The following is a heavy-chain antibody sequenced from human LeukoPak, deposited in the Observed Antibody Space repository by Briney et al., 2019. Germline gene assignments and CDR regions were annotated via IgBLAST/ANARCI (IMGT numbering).Heavy chain of an antibody. Sequence: SETLSLTCTVSGGSVSSGSYYWSWIRQPPGKGLEWIGYIYYSGSTNYNPSLKSRVTISVDTSKNQFSLKLSSVTAADTAVYYCAKSGYYMYSCFDYWGQGTLVTVSS. J-gene: IGHJ4*02. CDR2: IYYSGST. D-gene: IGHD3-3*01. CDR1: GGSVSSGSYY. CDR3: AKSGYYMYSCFDY. V-gene: IGHV4-61*01.